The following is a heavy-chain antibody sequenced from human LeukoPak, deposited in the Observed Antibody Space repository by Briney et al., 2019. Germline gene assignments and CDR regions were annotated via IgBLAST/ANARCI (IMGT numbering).Heavy chain of an antibody. J-gene: IGHJ4*02. CDR2: IYHSGST. CDR3: ARARDGWTFDY. V-gene: IGHV4-30-2*01. CDR1: GGSISSGGYS. D-gene: IGHD5-24*01. Sequence: ASETLSLTCAVSGGSISSGGYSWSWIRQPPGKGLEWIGYIYHSGSTYYNPSLKSRVTISVDRSKNQFSLKLSSVTAADTAVYYCARARDGWTFDYWGQGTLVTVSS.